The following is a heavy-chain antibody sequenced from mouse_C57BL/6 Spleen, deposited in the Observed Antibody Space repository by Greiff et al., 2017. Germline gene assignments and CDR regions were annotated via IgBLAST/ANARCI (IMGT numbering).Heavy chain of an antibody. CDR2: INPNNGGT. D-gene: IGHD2-4*01. Sequence: EVNLVESGPELVKPGASVKMSCKASGYTFTDYNMHWVKQSHGKSLEWIGYINPNNGGTSYNQKFKGKATLTVNKSSSTAYMELRSLTSEDSAVYYCARWGYDYDWYFDVWGTGTTVTVSS. CDR3: ARWGYDYDWYFDV. J-gene: IGHJ1*03. CDR1: GYTFTDYN. V-gene: IGHV1-22*01.